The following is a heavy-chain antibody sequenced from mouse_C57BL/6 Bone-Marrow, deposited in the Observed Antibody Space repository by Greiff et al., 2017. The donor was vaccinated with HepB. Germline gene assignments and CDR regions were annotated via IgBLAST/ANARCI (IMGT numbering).Heavy chain of an antibody. J-gene: IGHJ4*01. CDR1: GFTFSDYG. V-gene: IGHV5-17*01. CDR2: ISSGSSTI. CDR3: ARRKLGNAMDY. Sequence: EVKLEESGGGLVKPGGSLKLSCAASGFTFSDYGMHWVRQAPEKGLEWVAYISSGSSTIYYADTVKGRFTISRDNAKNTLFLQMTSLRSEDTAMYYCARRKLGNAMDYWGQGTSVTVSS. D-gene: IGHD4-1*01.